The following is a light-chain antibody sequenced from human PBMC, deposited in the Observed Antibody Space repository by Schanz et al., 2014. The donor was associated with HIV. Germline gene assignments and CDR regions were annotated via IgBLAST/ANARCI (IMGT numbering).Light chain of an antibody. CDR3: QQYGSSGT. V-gene: IGKV3-20*01. J-gene: IGKJ3*01. Sequence: DIVLTQSPATLSLSPGERATLSCRASQSVSSSYLAWYQQKRDQPPRLVIYATSTRAAGIPDRFSGSGSGTDFTLTINRLEPEDCAVYYCQQYGSSGTFGPGTKVHIK. CDR2: ATS. CDR1: QSVSSSY.